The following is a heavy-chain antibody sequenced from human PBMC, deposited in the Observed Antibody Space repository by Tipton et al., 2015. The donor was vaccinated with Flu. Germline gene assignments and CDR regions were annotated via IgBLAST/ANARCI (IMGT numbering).Heavy chain of an antibody. V-gene: IGHV1-18*01. CDR1: GCTFNSYG. J-gene: IGHJ4*02. D-gene: IGHD3/OR15-3a*01. Sequence: QVQLVQSGAEVKKPGASVKVSCRASGCTFNSYGISWVRQAPGQGLEWMGWISGYNGNTHYAQKVQGRVTMTTDTSTSTAYMELRGLRSDDTAVYYCARDPMLDLEASVHYFDYWGQGTLVTVSS. CDR2: ISGYNGNT. CDR3: ARDPMLDLEASVHYFDY.